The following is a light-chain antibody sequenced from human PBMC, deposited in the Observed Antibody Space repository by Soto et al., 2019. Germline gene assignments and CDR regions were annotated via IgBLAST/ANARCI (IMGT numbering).Light chain of an antibody. J-gene: IGKJ4*01. Sequence: EVVVTQSPVTLALSPGARATLSCRTSQSVDIYVAWYQQKPCQAPRIIIYDASNRAPCIPARFSGSWSGTDFTLTISSLEPEDFAVYYCQQRKYWPPLTFGGGTKVEIK. CDR3: QQRKYWPPLT. CDR1: QSVDIY. CDR2: DAS. V-gene: IGKV3-11*01.